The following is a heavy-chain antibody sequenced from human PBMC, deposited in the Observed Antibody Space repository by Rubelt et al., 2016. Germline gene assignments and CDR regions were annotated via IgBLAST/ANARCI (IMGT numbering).Heavy chain of an antibody. V-gene: IGHV4-34*01. Sequence: GLEWIGEINHSGSTNYNPSLKSRVTISVDTSKNQFSLKLSSVTAADTAVYYCARGSRGFYDFWSGSPYGMDVWGQGTTVTVSS. J-gene: IGHJ6*02. D-gene: IGHD3-3*01. CDR3: ARGSRGFYDFWSGSPYGMDV. CDR2: INHSGST.